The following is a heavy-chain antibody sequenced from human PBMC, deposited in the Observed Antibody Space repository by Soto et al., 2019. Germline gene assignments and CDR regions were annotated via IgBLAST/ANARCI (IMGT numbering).Heavy chain of an antibody. CDR3: ARRPLKSQVVATIGNWFDP. CDR2: ISAYNGNT. D-gene: IGHD5-12*01. CDR1: GYTFTSYG. J-gene: IGHJ5*02. Sequence: QVQLVQSGAEVKKPGASVKVSCKASGYTFTSYGISWVRQAPGQGLEWMGWISAYNGNTNYAQKLQGRVTMTTDTSTSTAYMELRSLRSDDTAVYYCARRPLKSQVVATIGNWFDPWGQGTLVTVSS. V-gene: IGHV1-18*01.